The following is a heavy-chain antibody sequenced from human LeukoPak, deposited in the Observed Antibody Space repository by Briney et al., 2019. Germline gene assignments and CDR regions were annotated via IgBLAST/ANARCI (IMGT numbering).Heavy chain of an antibody. CDR2: IYHSGST. CDR1: GDSISSSNW. V-gene: IGHV4-4*02. J-gene: IGHJ5*02. CDR3: ARGKRLLVRWGFDP. Sequence: SETLSLTCAVSGDSISSSNWWSWVRQPPGKGLEWIGEIYHSGSTNYNPSLKSRVTISVDKSKNQFSLKLSSVTAADTAVYYCARGKRLLVRWGFDPWGQGTLVTVSS. D-gene: IGHD3-10*01.